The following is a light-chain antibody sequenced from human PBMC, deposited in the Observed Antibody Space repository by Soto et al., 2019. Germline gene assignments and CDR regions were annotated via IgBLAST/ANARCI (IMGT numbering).Light chain of an antibody. Sequence: QSVLTQPASVSGSPGQSITISCTVTSSDIGGYDYVSWYQHHPGKAPKLMIYEVSNRPSGISNRFSGSKSANTASLTISGLQAEDEADYYCSSYTSSSTPFVFGTGTKVTVL. CDR3: SSYTSSSTPFV. V-gene: IGLV2-14*01. CDR2: EVS. CDR1: SSDIGGYDY. J-gene: IGLJ1*01.